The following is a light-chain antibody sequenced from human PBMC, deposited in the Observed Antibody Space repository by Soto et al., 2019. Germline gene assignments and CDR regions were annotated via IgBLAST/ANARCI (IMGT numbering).Light chain of an antibody. CDR3: QQRSNWPPVIT. V-gene: IGKV3-11*01. CDR1: QSFSSY. Sequence: EIVLTQSPATLSLSPGERATLSCRASQSFSSYLAWYQQKPGQAPRLLIYDASKRATGIPARFSGRGSGTGFTLTISSLEPADFAVYYCQQRSNWPPVITFGQGTRLEIK. CDR2: DAS. J-gene: IGKJ5*01.